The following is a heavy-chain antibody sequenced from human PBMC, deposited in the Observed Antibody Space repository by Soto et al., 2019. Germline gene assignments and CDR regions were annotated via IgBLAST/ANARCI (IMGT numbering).Heavy chain of an antibody. CDR2: NLGRGGST. CDR3: AKGYGMDV. CDR1: GFTFSIYA. J-gene: IGHJ6*02. Sequence: GGSLRLSCAASGFTFSIYAMTWVRQAPGKGLEWVAANLGRGGSTYHADSVKGRFTISRDDSKNTLYLDMNSLRAEDTALYYCAKGYGMDVWGQGTTVTVSS. V-gene: IGHV3-23*01.